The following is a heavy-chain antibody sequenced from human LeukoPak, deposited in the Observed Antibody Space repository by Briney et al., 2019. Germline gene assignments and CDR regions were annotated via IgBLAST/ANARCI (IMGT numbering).Heavy chain of an antibody. CDR2: MNPNSGNT. Sequence: ASVKVSCKASGYTFTSYDINWVRQATGQGLEWMGWMNPNSGNTGYAQKFQGRVTMTRNTSINTAYRELNTLRSEDTAIYYCARVTGSIDYWGQGTLVTVSS. D-gene: IGHD1-26*01. CDR3: ARVTGSIDY. J-gene: IGHJ4*02. CDR1: GYTFTSYD. V-gene: IGHV1-8*01.